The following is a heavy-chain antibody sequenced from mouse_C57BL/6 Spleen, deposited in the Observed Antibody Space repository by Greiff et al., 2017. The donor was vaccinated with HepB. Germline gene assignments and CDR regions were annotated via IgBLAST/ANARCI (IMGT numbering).Heavy chain of an antibody. J-gene: IGHJ1*03. V-gene: IGHV1-18*01. D-gene: IGHD2-4*01. CDR2: INPNNGGT. CDR3: ARGGEGNYDYPYWYFDV. Sequence: EVQLQQSGPELVKPGASVKIPCKASGYTFTDYNMDWVKQSHGKSLEWIGDINPNNGGTIYNQKFKGKAKLTVDKSSSTAYMELRSLTSEDTAVYYCARGGEGNYDYPYWYFDVWGTGTTVTVSS. CDR1: GYTFTDYN.